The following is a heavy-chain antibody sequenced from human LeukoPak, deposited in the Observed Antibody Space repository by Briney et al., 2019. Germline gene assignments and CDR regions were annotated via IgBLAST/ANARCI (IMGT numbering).Heavy chain of an antibody. Sequence: SVKVSCKASGGTFSSYAISWVRQAPGQGLEWMGRIIPILGIANYAQKFQGRVTITADKSTSTAYMELSSLRSEDTAVYYCASSTSSGWYLYYFDYWGQGTLVTVSS. J-gene: IGHJ4*02. CDR3: ASSTSSGWYLYYFDY. CDR2: IIPILGIA. D-gene: IGHD6-19*01. CDR1: GGTFSSYA. V-gene: IGHV1-69*04.